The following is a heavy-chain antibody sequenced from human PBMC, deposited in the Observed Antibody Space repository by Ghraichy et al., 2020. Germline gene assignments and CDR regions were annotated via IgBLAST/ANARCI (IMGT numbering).Heavy chain of an antibody. V-gene: IGHV3-23*01. CDR1: GFPFSSYA. D-gene: IGHD3-16*01. CDR2: TSTGGDST. Sequence: GGSLRLSCTASGFPFSSYAMSWVRQAPGKGLEWVSTTSTGGDSTYYADSVKGRFTISRDNSKNTLYLQMNSLRAEDTAVYYCAKSLLMHFDYWGLGTLVTVSS. CDR3: AKSLLMHFDY. J-gene: IGHJ4*02.